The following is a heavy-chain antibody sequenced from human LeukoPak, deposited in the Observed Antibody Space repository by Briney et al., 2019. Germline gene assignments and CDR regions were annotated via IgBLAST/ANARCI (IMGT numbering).Heavy chain of an antibody. CDR3: ARLLVYGSGAEAFDY. V-gene: IGHV3-7*01. CDR2: INEDGSEK. CDR1: AFTFSRYW. Sequence: GGSLRLSGAASAFTFSRYWTSWVRQAPGKRLEWVANINEDGSEKYYLDSVRVRFTISRDNAKSSLYLQMDSLRAEDTAVYYCARLLVYGSGAEAFDYWGQGALVTVSS. D-gene: IGHD3-10*01. J-gene: IGHJ4*02.